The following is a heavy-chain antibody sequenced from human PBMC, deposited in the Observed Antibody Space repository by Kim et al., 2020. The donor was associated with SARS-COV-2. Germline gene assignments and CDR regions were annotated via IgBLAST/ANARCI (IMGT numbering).Heavy chain of an antibody. CDR1: GFTVSSNY. D-gene: IGHD1-26*01. J-gene: IGHJ4*02. CDR3: ARDRFGGTHGEY. V-gene: IGHV3-66*01. CDR2: IYSGGST. Sequence: GGSLRLSCAASGFTVSSNYMSWVRQAPGKGLEWVSVIYSGGSTYYADSVKGRFTISRDNSKNTLYLQMNSLRAEDTAVYYCARDRFGGTHGEYWGQGTLVTVSS.